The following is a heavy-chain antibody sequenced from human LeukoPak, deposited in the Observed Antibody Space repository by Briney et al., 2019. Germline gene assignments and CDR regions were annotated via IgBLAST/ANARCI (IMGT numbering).Heavy chain of an antibody. Sequence: GGSLRLSCAASRFTFSSYGMSWVRQAPGKGLEWVSAISGSGGSTYYADSVKGRFTISRDNSKNTLYLQMNSLRLDDTAVYYCARDPAADDYWGQGTLVTVSS. J-gene: IGHJ4*02. V-gene: IGHV3-23*01. CDR3: ARDPAADDY. CDR2: ISGSGGST. D-gene: IGHD6-13*01. CDR1: RFTFSSYG.